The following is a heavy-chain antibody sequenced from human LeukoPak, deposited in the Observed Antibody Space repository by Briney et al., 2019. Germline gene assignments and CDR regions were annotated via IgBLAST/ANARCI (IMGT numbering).Heavy chain of an antibody. CDR1: GGSISSSSCY. Sequence: PSETLSLTCTVSGGSISSSSCYWGWIRQPPGKGLEWIGSIYYSGSTYYNPSLKSRVTISVDTSKNQFSLKLSSVTAADTAVYYCARYPLGRDYFDYWGQGTLVTVSS. CDR2: IYYSGST. V-gene: IGHV4-39*07. CDR3: ARYPLGRDYFDY. D-gene: IGHD1-26*01. J-gene: IGHJ4*02.